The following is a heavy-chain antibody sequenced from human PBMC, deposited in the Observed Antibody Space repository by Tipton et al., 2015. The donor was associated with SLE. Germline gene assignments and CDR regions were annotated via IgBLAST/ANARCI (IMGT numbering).Heavy chain of an antibody. D-gene: IGHD1-26*01. CDR3: ARGGGWWELLNYFDY. J-gene: IGHJ4*02. CDR2: VYYSGRT. V-gene: IGHV4-39*01. CDR1: GGSISSSSFY. Sequence: TLSLTCTVSGGSISSSSFYWGWIRQPPGKGLEWIGSVYYSGRTYCNPSLKSRVTISVDTSKNQFSLKLSSVTAADTAVYYCARGGGWWELLNYFDYWGQGTLVTVSS.